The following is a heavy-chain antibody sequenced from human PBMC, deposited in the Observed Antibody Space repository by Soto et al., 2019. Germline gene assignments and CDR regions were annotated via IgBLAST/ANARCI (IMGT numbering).Heavy chain of an antibody. V-gene: IGHV3-11*06. D-gene: IGHD2-21*01. Sequence: PGGSLRLSCATSGFPFSDYYMSWIRQAPGKGLEWLSHISPKSTYRNYADSVKGRFTISRDNTKSSLLLQMNSLGVEDTAVYYCTRGGGGGLFEHWGQGVLVTVSS. J-gene: IGHJ4*02. CDR2: ISPKSTYR. CDR3: TRGGGGGLFEH. CDR1: GFPFSDYY.